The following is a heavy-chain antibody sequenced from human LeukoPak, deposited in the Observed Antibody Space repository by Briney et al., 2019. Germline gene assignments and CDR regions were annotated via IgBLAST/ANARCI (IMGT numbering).Heavy chain of an antibody. CDR3: AGGGDFTYYYDSSGYSHRLNY. CDR2: INPNSGGT. D-gene: IGHD3-22*01. V-gene: IGHV1-2*02. Sequence: ASVKVSRKASGYTFTGYYMHWVRQAPGQGLEWMGWINPNSGGTNYAQKFQGRVTMTRDTSISTAYMELSRLRSDDTAVYYCAGGGDFTYYYDSSGYSHRLNYWGQGTLVTVSS. J-gene: IGHJ4*02. CDR1: GYTFTGYY.